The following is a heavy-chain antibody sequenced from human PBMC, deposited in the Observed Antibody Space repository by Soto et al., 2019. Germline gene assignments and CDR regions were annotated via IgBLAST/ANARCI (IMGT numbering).Heavy chain of an antibody. CDR2: IYYSGST. Sequence: QLQLQESGPGLVKPSETLSLTCTVSGGSISSSSYYWGWIRQPPGKGLEWIGSIYYSGSTYYNPSLKSRFTISVETSEIQFTLKRSAVGAADTDVYYCARAYETGDIELVVAAVFDYWVEGTLVVVSS. CDR3: ARAYETGDIELVVAAVFDY. J-gene: IGHJ4*02. CDR1: GGSISSSSYY. V-gene: IGHV4-39*01. D-gene: IGHD2-15*01.